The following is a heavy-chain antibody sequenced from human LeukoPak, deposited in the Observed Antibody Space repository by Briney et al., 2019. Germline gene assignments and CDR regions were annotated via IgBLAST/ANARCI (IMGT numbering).Heavy chain of an antibody. CDR1: GYTFRNYG. CDR3: ARVQLERSGEPFDY. D-gene: IGHD1-1*01. CDR2: ISPYNGHT. J-gene: IGHJ4*02. V-gene: IGHV1-18*01. Sequence: ASVKVSCKTSGYTFRNYGITWVRQIPGQGLEWMGWISPYNGHTNYAQKLQGRVTMTTDTSTSTAYMELRSLRSDDTAVYYCARVQLERSGEPFDYWGQGTLVTVSS.